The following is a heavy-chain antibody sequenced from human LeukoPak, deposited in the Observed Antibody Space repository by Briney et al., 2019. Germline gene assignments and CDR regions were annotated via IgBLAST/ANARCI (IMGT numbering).Heavy chain of an antibody. V-gene: IGHV4-59*01. CDR1: GGSISNYY. CDR2: IYDSGST. J-gene: IGHJ6*03. D-gene: IGHD2-2*01. CDR3: ARVRTSASYYYYYMDV. Sequence: SETLSLTCTVSGGSISNYYWSWIRQPPGKGLEWIGYIYDSGSTNYNPSLKSRVTISVDTSKNQFSLKLSSVTAADTAVYYCARVRTSASYYYYYMDVWGKGTTVTISS.